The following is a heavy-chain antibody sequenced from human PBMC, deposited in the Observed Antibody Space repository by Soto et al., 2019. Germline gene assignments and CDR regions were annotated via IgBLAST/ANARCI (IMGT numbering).Heavy chain of an antibody. CDR2: ISGDGSST. J-gene: IGHJ3*02. V-gene: IGHV3-74*01. Sequence: GGSLRLSCAASGFTFSSYWMHWVRQAPGKGLVWVSRISGDGSSTNYADSVKGRFTISRDNAKNTLYLEMNSLRVEDTAVYYCARPHLSSRNGLEIWGQGTMVTVSS. D-gene: IGHD2-8*01. CDR1: GFTFSSYW. CDR3: ARPHLSSRNGLEI.